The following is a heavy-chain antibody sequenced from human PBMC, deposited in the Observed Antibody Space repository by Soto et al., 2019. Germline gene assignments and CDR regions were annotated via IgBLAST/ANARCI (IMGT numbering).Heavy chain of an antibody. J-gene: IGHJ6*03. CDR2: ISSSSSTI. CDR3: ARDLGDYYYYYMDV. Sequence: GGSLRLSCAASGFTFSSYSMNWVRQAPGKGLEWVSYISSSSSTIYYADSVKGRFTISRDNAKNSLYLQMNSLRAEDTAVYYCARDLGDYYYYYMDVWGKGTTVTVSS. V-gene: IGHV3-48*01. CDR1: GFTFSSYS.